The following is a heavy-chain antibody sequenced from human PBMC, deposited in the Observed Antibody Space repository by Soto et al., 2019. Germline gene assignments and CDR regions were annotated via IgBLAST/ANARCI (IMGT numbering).Heavy chain of an antibody. CDR1: GYTFTGYY. CDR2: INPNSGGT. CDR3: AGGGGSGYDFWSGYDSSMDV. V-gene: IGHV1-2*04. Sequence: QVQLVQSGAEVKKPGASVKVSCKASGYTFTGYYMHWVRQAPGQGLEWMGWINPNSGGTNYAQKFQGWVTMTRDTSISTAYMELSRLRSDDTAVYCCAGGGGSGYDFWSGYDSSMDVWCQGTTVTVSS. D-gene: IGHD3-3*01. J-gene: IGHJ6*02.